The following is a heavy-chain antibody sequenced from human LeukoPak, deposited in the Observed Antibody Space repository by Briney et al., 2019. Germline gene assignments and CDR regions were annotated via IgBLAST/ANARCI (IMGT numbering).Heavy chain of an antibody. Sequence: GESLKISCKSSGYSFTTYWIGWVRPMPGKGLEWMGIIYPGDSDTKYSPSFQGQVTISADKSISTAYLQWNSLKASDTAVYYCARLTTVTTGRQYFQHWGQGTLVTVSS. CDR2: IYPGDSDT. V-gene: IGHV5-51*01. CDR1: GYSFTTYW. J-gene: IGHJ1*01. D-gene: IGHD4-17*01. CDR3: ARLTTVTTGRQYFQH.